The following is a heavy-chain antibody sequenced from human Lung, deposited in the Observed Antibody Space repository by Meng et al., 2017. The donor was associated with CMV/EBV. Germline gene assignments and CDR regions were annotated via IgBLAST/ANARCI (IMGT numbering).Heavy chain of an antibody. Sequence: VQRQESGPGLVNPSQTLSLTCTVSGGSISSGDYYWSWIRQPPGKGLEWIGYIYYTGSTYYNPSLKSRVIISVDTSKNQFSLKLNSVTAADTAVYYCARVGGCSGGGCYHRLFDYWGQGTLVTVSS. J-gene: IGHJ4*02. CDR1: GGSISSGDYY. V-gene: IGHV4-30-4*01. CDR3: ARVGGCSGGGCYHRLFDY. CDR2: IYYTGST. D-gene: IGHD2-15*01.